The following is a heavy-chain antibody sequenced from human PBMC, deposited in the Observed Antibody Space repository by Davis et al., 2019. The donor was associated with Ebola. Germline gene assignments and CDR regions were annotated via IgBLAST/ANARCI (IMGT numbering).Heavy chain of an antibody. V-gene: IGHV3-7*01. D-gene: IGHD1-26*01. Sequence: PGGSLRLSCAASGFTFSSYWMSWVRQAPGKGLEWVANIKQDGSEKYYVDSVKGRFTISRDNAKNSLYLQMNSLRAEDTAVYYCASSGGSYYYYYYMDVWGKGTTVTVSS. CDR2: IKQDGSEK. CDR3: ASSGGSYYYYYYMDV. J-gene: IGHJ6*03. CDR1: GFTFSSYW.